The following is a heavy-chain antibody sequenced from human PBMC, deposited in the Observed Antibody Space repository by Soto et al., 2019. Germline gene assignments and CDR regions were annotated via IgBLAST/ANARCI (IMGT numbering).Heavy chain of an antibody. D-gene: IGHD6-13*01. V-gene: IGHV1-69*12. J-gene: IGHJ6*02. CDR3: ARGSSSSWLIDYYYGMDV. Sequence: QVQLVQSGAEVKKPGSSVKVSCKASGGTFSSYAISWVRQAPGQGLEWMGGIIPIFGTANYAQKFQGRVTITADXXTXTXXMELSSLRSEDTAVYYCARGSSSSWLIDYYYGMDVWGQGTTVTVSS. CDR1: GGTFSSYA. CDR2: IIPIFGTA.